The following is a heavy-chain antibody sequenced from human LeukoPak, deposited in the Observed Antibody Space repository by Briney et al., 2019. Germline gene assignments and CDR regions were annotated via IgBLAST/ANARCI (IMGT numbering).Heavy chain of an antibody. V-gene: IGHV1-46*01. CDR3: ASGYSSSWYNIFDY. Sequence: ASVKVSCKASGYSFTSHYMHWVRQAPGQGLEGLGLINPSGSSTLYAQKFQGRVTITADESTSTAYMELSSLRSEDTAVYYCASGYSSSWYNIFDYWGQGTLVTVSS. CDR1: GYSFTSHY. J-gene: IGHJ4*02. D-gene: IGHD6-13*01. CDR2: INPSGSST.